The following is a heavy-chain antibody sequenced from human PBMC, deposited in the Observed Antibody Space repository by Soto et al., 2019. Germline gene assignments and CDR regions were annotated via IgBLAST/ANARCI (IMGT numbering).Heavy chain of an antibody. Sequence: QLQLVQSGAEVKKPGSSVKVSCKASGGTFSNFAINWVRQAPGQGLEWMGGIIPVFGKAKYAQKFQGRVQFTADESTSTAYMEVNSLTSADTAVYYCARGSPTTVTTWFDPWGQGTLVTVSS. CDR3: ARGSPTTVTTWFDP. CDR1: GGTFSNFA. J-gene: IGHJ5*02. V-gene: IGHV1-69*01. D-gene: IGHD4-17*01. CDR2: IIPVFGKA.